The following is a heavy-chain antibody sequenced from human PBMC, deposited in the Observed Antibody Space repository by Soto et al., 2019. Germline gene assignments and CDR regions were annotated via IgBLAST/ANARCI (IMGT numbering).Heavy chain of an antibody. CDR3: ARHDYSSSSMAFDY. CDR2: IYYSGST. V-gene: IGHV4-39*01. Sequence: SETLSLTCTVSGGFISSSSDYWGWIRQPPGKGLEWIGSIYYSGSTYYNPSLKSRVTISVDTSKNQFSLKLSSVTAADTAVYYCARHDYSSSSMAFDYWGQGTLVTVSS. CDR1: GGFISSSSDY. D-gene: IGHD6-6*01. J-gene: IGHJ4*02.